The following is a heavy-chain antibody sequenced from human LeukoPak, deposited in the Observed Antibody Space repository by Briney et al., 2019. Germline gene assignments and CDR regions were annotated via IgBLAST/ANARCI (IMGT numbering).Heavy chain of an antibody. CDR2: ISAYNGNT. D-gene: IGHD2-2*01. V-gene: IGHV1-18*01. J-gene: IGHJ6*02. Sequence: ASVKVSCKASGYTFTSYGISWVRQAPGQGLEWMGWISAYNGNTNYAQKLQGRVTMTTDTSTSTAYMELRSLRSDDTAVYYCARDGRFGQVVPAAPATPGRQYGMDVWGQGTTVTVSS. CDR3: ARDGRFGQVVPAAPATPGRQYGMDV. CDR1: GYTFTSYG.